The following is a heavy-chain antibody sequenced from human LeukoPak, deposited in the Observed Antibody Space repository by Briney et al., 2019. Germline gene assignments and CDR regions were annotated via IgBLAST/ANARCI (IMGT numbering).Heavy chain of an antibody. J-gene: IGHJ2*01. CDR3: ARLTPGGSCYSCRYFDL. Sequence: NHGGSLEISCKGSGYSFTSYWIGWVRQVPGKGLEWMGIIYPGDSDTRYSPSFQGQVTISADKSISTAYLQWSSLKASDTAMYYCARLTPGGSCYSCRYFDLWGRGTLVTVSS. CDR2: IYPGDSDT. CDR1: GYSFTSYW. D-gene: IGHD2-15*01. V-gene: IGHV5-51*01.